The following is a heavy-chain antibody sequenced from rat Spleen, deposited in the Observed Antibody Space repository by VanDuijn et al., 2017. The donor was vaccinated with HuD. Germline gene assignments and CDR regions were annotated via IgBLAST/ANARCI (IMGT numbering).Heavy chain of an antibody. CDR1: GFTFTKYG. D-gene: IGHD1-4*01. V-gene: IGHV5-19*01. CDR3: ARGYPGPRGDA. J-gene: IGHJ4*01. Sequence: EVQLVKSGGGLVQPGRSLKLSCAASGFTFTKYGMHWIRQAPTKGLEWVASISPSGGSTYYRDSVKGRFTISRDSAKSTLYLQMDSLRSEDTATYYCARGYPGPRGDAWGQGASVTVSS. CDR2: ISPSGGST.